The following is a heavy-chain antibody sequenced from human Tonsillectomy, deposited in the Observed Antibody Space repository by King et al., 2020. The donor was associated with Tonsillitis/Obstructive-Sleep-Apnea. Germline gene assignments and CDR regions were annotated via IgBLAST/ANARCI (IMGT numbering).Heavy chain of an antibody. J-gene: IGHJ4*02. CDR2: IKSKTDGGTT. V-gene: IGHV3-15*01. D-gene: IGHD3-3*01. CDR3: TTYYDFWSGYRRDY. CDR1: GFTFSNAW. Sequence: VQLVESGGGLVKPGGSLRLSCAASGFTFSNAWMSWVRQAPGKGLEWVGRIKSKTDGGTTDYAAPVKGRFTISGDDSKNTLYLQMNSRKTEDTAVYYCTTYYDFWSGYRRDYWGQGTLVTVSS.